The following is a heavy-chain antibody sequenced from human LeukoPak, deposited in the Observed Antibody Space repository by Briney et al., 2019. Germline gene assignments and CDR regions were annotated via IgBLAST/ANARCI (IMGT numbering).Heavy chain of an antibody. V-gene: IGHV3-23*01. D-gene: IGHD3-9*01. CDR3: AKQLRYFDWSDR. CDR2: ISGSGGNT. CDR1: GFTFSSYA. J-gene: IGHJ5*02. Sequence: GGSLRLSCAASGFTFSSYAMSWVRQAPGKGLEWVSAISGSGGNTYYADSVKGRFTISRDNSKNTLYLQMHSLRAEDTAVYYCAKQLRYFDWSDRWGQGTLVTVSS.